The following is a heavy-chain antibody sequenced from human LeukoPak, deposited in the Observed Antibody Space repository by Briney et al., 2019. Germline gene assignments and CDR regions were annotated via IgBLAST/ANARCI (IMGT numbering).Heavy chain of an antibody. CDR1: GFTFSNYA. D-gene: IGHD5-12*01. V-gene: IGHV3-23*01. CDR2: FSGGDGSP. CDR3: AKNGWLRSSGLWGDY. J-gene: IGHJ4*02. Sequence: PGGSLRLSCAVSGFTFSNYAMTWVRQAPGKGLEWVSSFSGGDGSPYHADSVKGRFTISRDNSKSTLYLQMNSLRAEDTAIYYCAKNGWLRSSGLWGDYWGQGALVTVSS.